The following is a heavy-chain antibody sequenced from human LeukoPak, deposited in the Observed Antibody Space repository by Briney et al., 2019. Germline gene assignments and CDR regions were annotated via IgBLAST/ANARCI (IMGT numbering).Heavy chain of an antibody. V-gene: IGHV1-18*01. J-gene: IGHJ4*02. Sequence: GASVKVSCKASGYTFTSYGISWVRQAPGQGLEWMGWISAYNGNTNYAQKLQGRVTMTTDTSTSTAYMELSSLRSDDTAVYYCARDGVGAAAGTPFDYWGQGALVTVSS. CDR2: ISAYNGNT. CDR1: GYTFTSYG. D-gene: IGHD6-13*01. CDR3: ARDGVGAAAGTPFDY.